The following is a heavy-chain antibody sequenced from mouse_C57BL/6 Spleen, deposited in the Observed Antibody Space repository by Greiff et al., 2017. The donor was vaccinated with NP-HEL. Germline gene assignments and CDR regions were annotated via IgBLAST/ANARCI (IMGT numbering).Heavy chain of an antibody. CDR3: ARRGGTGAWFAY. V-gene: IGHV1-69*01. D-gene: IGHD3-3*01. J-gene: IGHJ3*01. Sequence: QVQLQQPGAELVMPGASVKLSCKASGYTFTSYWMHWVKQRPGQGLEWIGEIDPSASYTNYNQKFKGKSTLTVDKSSSTAYMQLSSLTSEDSAVYYCARRGGTGAWFAYWGQGTLVTVSA. CDR1: GYTFTSYW. CDR2: IDPSASYT.